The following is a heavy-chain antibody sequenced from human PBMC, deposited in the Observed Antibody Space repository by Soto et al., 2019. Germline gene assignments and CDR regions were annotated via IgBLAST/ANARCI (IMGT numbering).Heavy chain of an antibody. V-gene: IGHV1-2*04. Sequence: GASVKGSCRASGYTFTGYYMHWVRQAPGQGLEWMGWINPNSGGTNYAQKFQGWVTMTRDTSTSTVYMELSSLRSEDTAVYYCERALYKRKIYGMDVWGQGTTVTVSS. CDR3: ERALYKRKIYGMDV. J-gene: IGHJ6*02. CDR2: INPNSGGT. CDR1: GYTFTGYY. D-gene: IGHD1-20*01.